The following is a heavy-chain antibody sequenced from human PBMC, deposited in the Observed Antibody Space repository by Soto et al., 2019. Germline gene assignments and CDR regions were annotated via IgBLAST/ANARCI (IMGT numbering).Heavy chain of an antibody. J-gene: IGHJ6*02. CDR1: GGSVSSGSYY. Sequence: SETLSLTCTVSGGSVSSGSYYWSWIRQPPGKGLEWIGYIYYSGSTNYNPSLKSRVTISVDTSKNQFSLKLSSVTAADTAVYYCAREDYDILTGYYKDYYYGMDVWGQGTTVTVSS. D-gene: IGHD3-9*01. CDR2: IYYSGST. V-gene: IGHV4-61*01. CDR3: AREDYDILTGYYKDYYYGMDV.